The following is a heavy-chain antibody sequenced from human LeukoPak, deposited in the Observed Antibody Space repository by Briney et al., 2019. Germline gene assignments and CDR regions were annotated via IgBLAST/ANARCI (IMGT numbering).Heavy chain of an antibody. J-gene: IGHJ4*02. V-gene: IGHV3-30*03. CDR1: GFTFSSYG. Sequence: GGSLRLSCAASGFTFSSYGMHWVRQAPGKGLEWVAVISYDGSNKYYADSVKGRFTISRDNSKNTLYLQMNSLRAEDTAVYYCARASVVVAATFDYWGQGTLVTVSS. CDR3: ARASVVVAATFDY. D-gene: IGHD2-15*01. CDR2: ISYDGSNK.